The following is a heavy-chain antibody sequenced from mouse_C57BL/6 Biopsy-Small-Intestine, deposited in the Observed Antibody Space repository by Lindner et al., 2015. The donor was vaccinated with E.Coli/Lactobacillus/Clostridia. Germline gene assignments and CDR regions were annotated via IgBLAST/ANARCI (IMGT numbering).Heavy chain of an antibody. V-gene: IGHV14-3*01. D-gene: IGHD2-4*01. Sequence: VQLQESGAELVRPGASVKLSCTASGFNIKDDYMHWVKQRPEQGLEWIGRIDPANGNTKYAPKFQDKATITADTSSNTAYLQLSSLTSEDTAAYYCARDYDYDGPPYAMDYWGQGTSVTVSS. CDR3: ARDYDYDGPPYAMDY. J-gene: IGHJ4*01. CDR2: IDPANGNT. CDR1: GFNIKDDY.